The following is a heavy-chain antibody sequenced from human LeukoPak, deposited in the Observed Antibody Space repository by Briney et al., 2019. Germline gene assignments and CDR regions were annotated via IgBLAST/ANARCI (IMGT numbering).Heavy chain of an antibody. V-gene: IGHV4-34*01. CDR1: GGSFSGYY. D-gene: IGHD1-7*01. CDR3: AFTTGNYYLDY. J-gene: IGHJ4*02. Sequence: SETLSLTCAVYGGSFSGYYWSWIRHSAGKGLEWIGEINHSGSINYNPSLKSRVTVSVDSSRNQFSLKLSSVTAADTAMYYCAFTTGNYYLDYWGQGTLVTVSS. CDR2: INHSGSI.